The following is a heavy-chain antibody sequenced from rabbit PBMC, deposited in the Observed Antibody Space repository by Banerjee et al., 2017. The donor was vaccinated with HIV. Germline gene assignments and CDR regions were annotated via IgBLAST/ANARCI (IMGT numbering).Heavy chain of an antibody. V-gene: IGHV1S40*01. J-gene: IGHJ4*01. CDR1: GFSFSGSYW. D-gene: IGHD6-1*01. CDR3: AREDYIYGYDYGNL. Sequence: SLEESGGGLVQPGASLTLTCTASGFSFSGSYWICWVRQAPGKGLEWIGCIYNGDGSTYYANWAKGRFTISKTSSTTVTLQMTSLTAADTATYFCAREDYIYGYDYGNLWGQGTLVTVS. CDR2: IYNGDGST.